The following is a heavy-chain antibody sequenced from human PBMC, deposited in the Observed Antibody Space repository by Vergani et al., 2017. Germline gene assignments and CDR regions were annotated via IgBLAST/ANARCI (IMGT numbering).Heavy chain of an antibody. CDR3: AKGPYYYGSGSYDSSGGAFDI. Sequence: QVQLVESGGGVVQPGGSLRLSCAASGFTFSSYGMHWVRQAPGKGLEWVAFIRYDGSNKYYADSVKGRFTISRDNSKNTLYLQMNSLRAEDTAVYYCAKGPYYYGSGSYDSSGGAFDIWGQGTMVTVSS. J-gene: IGHJ3*02. D-gene: IGHD3-10*01. V-gene: IGHV3-30*02. CDR1: GFTFSSYG. CDR2: IRYDGSNK.